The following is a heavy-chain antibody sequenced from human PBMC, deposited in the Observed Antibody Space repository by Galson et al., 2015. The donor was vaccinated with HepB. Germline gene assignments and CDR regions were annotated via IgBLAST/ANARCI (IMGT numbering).Heavy chain of an antibody. D-gene: IGHD6-13*01. V-gene: IGHV3-7*03. J-gene: IGHJ4*02. CDR1: GFTFSSYW. CDR3: ARDQVIAAAGPPFDY. Sequence: SLRLSCAASGFTFSSYWMSWVRQAPGKGLEWVANIKQDGSEKYYVDSVKGRFTISRDNAKNSLYLQMNSLRAEDTAVYYCARDQVIAAAGPPFDYWGQGTLVTVSS. CDR2: IKQDGSEK.